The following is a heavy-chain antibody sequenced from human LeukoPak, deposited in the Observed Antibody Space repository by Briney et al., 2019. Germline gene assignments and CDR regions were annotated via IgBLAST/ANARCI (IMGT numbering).Heavy chain of an antibody. J-gene: IGHJ5*02. Sequence: SETLSLTCTVSGGSVSSSSYYWGWIRQPPGKGLEWIGSISYSGTNYNNPSLKSRVSISIDTSKNQLSVKLTSVIAADTAMYYCASLGTLRSWGQGTLVTVSS. CDR2: ISYSGTN. D-gene: IGHD7-27*01. V-gene: IGHV4-39*01. CDR1: GGSVSSSSYY. CDR3: ASLGTLRS.